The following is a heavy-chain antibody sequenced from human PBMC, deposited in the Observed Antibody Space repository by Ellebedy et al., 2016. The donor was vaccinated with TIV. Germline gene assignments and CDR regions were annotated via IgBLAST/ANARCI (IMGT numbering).Heavy chain of an antibody. CDR1: GFTLSSYW. CDR2: INEDGSVT. D-gene: IGHD3-10*01. CDR3: ARDLSGGEDL. J-gene: IGHJ5*02. V-gene: IGHV3-74*01. Sequence: GGSLRLSXAASGFTLSSYWVHWVRQAPGKGLVWVSRINEDGSVTNYADSVKGRFTISRDSAKNTMYLQMNSLRADDTGLYYCARDLSGGEDLWGQGTLVTVSS.